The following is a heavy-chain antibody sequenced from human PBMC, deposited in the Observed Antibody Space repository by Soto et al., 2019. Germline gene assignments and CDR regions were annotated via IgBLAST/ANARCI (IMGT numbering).Heavy chain of an antibody. J-gene: IGHJ6*03. Sequence: SETLSLTCAVYGGSFSGYYWSWIRQPPGKGLEWIGEINHSGSTNYNPSLKSRVTISVDTSKNQFSLKLSSVTAADTAVYYCARGSLLLRFLEPLREYLDYYMDVWGKGTTVTVSS. CDR3: ARGSLLLRFLEPLREYLDYYMDV. V-gene: IGHV4-34*01. CDR1: GGSFSGYY. D-gene: IGHD3-3*01. CDR2: INHSGST.